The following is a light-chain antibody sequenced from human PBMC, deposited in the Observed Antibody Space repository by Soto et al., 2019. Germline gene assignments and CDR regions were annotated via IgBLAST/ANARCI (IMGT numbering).Light chain of an antibody. V-gene: IGLV1-44*01. CDR1: STNIGNNA. Sequence: QSALTQPPSASGTPGQRVTISCSGTSTNIGNNAVNWYQQLPGTAPKLLIYNNNQRPSGVPDRFSGSKSGTSASLAIGGLQSDDEADYYCAAWDDSLNGYVFGTGTKVTVL. CDR3: AAWDDSLNGYV. J-gene: IGLJ1*01. CDR2: NNN.